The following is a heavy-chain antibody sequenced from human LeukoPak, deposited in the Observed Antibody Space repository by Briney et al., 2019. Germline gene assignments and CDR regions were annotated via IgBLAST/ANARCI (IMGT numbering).Heavy chain of an antibody. CDR1: GGTFSSYA. D-gene: IGHD3-3*01. Sequence: ASVKVSCKASGGTFSSYAISWVRQAPGQGLEWMGGIIPIFGTANYAQKFQGRVTITADESTSTACMELSSLRSEDTAVYYCARVPDYDFWSGRYYFDYWGQGTLVTVSS. CDR2: IIPIFGTA. CDR3: ARVPDYDFWSGRYYFDY. V-gene: IGHV1-69*13. J-gene: IGHJ4*02.